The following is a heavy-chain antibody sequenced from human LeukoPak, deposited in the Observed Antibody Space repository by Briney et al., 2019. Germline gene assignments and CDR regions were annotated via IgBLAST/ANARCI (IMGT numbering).Heavy chain of an antibody. V-gene: IGHV3-53*01. CDR1: GFSVRSSY. CDR3: ARDGADNSGYYFGSL. J-gene: IGHJ3*01. D-gene: IGHD3-22*01. CDR2: IYSGGSP. Sequence: PGGSLRLSCAASGFSVRSSYMSWVRRAPGKGLEWVSVIYSGGSPDYADSAKGRFTISTDNSKNTLYLQMNSLRVEDTAVYYCARDGADNSGYYFGSLWGQGTVVTVSS.